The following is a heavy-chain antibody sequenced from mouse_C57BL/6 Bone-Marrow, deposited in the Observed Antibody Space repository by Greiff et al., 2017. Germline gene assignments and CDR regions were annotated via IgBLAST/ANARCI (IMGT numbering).Heavy chain of an antibody. D-gene: IGHD2-3*01. CDR3: ERRRYDYVDY. J-gene: IGHJ2*01. CDR2: ISSGGSYT. V-gene: IGHV5-6*02. Sequence: EVKLVESGGDLVKPGGSLKLSCAASGFTFSSYGMSWVRQTPDKRLEWVATISSGGSYTYYPDSVKGRFTISRDNAKNTRYLQMSSLKSEAPAMYCCERRRYDYVDYWGRGTTLTVSS. CDR1: GFTFSSYG.